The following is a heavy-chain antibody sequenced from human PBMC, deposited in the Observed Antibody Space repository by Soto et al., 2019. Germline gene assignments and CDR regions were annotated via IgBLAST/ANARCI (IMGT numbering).Heavy chain of an antibody. V-gene: IGHV1-8*02. J-gene: IGHJ6*03. CDR1: GYTFTSYY. Sequence: ASVKVSCKASGYTFTSYYMHWVRQAPGQGLEWMGWMNPNSGNTGYAQKFQGRVTMTRNTSISTAYMELSSLRSEDTAVYYCARGVTGTTWDYYYYMDVWGKGTTVTVSS. D-gene: IGHD1-7*01. CDR2: MNPNSGNT. CDR3: ARGVTGTTWDYYYYMDV.